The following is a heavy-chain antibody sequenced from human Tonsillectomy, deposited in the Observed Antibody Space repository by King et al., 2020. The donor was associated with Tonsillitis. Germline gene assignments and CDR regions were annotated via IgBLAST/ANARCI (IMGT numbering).Heavy chain of an antibody. CDR3: AKDPRVYCGGDCYPDSYFDY. Sequence: VQLVESGGGVVQPGRSLRLSCAASGFTFSSYGMHWVRQAPGKGLEWVAVISYDGSNKYYADSVKGRFTISRDNSKNTLYLQMNSLRAEDTAVYYCAKDPRVYCGGDCYPDSYFDYWGQGTLVTVSS. V-gene: IGHV3-30*18. J-gene: IGHJ4*02. CDR1: GFTFSSYG. D-gene: IGHD2-21*02. CDR2: ISYDGSNK.